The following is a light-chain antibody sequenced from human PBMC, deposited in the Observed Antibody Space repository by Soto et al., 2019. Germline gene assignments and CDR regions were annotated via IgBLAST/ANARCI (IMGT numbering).Light chain of an antibody. V-gene: IGLV1-44*01. CDR3: AAWDDSLNGVV. J-gene: IGLJ2*01. CDR2: SNN. CDR1: SSNIGSNP. Sequence: QAVVTQPPSTSGTPGQRVTISCSGSSSNIGSNPVNWYQQLPGTTPKLLIYSNNQRPSGVSDRFSGSKSGTSASLAISGLQSEDEADYYCAAWDDSLNGVVFGGGTKLTVL.